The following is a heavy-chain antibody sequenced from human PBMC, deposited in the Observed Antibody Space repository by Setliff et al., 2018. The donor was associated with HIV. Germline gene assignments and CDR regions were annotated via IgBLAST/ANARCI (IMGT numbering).Heavy chain of an antibody. D-gene: IGHD1-26*01. CDR2: IIPMFGTA. J-gene: IGHJ6*04. V-gene: IGHV1-69*13. CDR1: GGTFSNYA. CDR3: AREGINSGLDLDY. Sequence: GASVKVSCKASGGTFSNYAITWVRQAPGQGLEWMGTIIPMFGTANYAQKFQGRVTITADASTNIAYMELSSLRSEDTAVYYCAREGINSGLDLDYWGKGTTVTVSS.